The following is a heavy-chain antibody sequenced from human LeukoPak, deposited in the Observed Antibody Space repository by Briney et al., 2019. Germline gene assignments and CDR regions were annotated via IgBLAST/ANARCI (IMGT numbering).Heavy chain of an antibody. Sequence: EASVKVSCKASGYTFASYDINWVRQAPGQGLEWMGRIIPILGIANYAQKFQGRVTITADKSTSTAYMELSSLRSEDTAVYYCARDWFGDYGSGSYYDNDWGQGTLVTVSS. V-gene: IGHV1-69*04. CDR2: IIPILGIA. D-gene: IGHD3-10*01. CDR1: GYTFASYD. J-gene: IGHJ4*02. CDR3: ARDWFGDYGSGSYYDND.